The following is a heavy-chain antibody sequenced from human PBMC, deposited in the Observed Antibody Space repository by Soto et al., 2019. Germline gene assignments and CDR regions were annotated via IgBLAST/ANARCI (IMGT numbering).Heavy chain of an antibody. J-gene: IGHJ4*02. V-gene: IGHV1-46*03. D-gene: IGHD2-15*01. CDR1: GYTFTSYY. Sequence: QVQLVQSGAEVKKPGASVKVSCKASGYTFTSYYMHWVRQAPGQGLEWMGIINPSGGSTSYAQKFQGRVTMTRATSTSTVYMELSSLRSEDTAVYYCARGYCSGGSCYDDYFDYWGQGTLVTVSS. CDR3: ARGYCSGGSCYDDYFDY. CDR2: INPSGGST.